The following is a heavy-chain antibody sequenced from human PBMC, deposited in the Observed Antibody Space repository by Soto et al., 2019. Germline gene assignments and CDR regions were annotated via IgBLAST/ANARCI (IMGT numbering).Heavy chain of an antibody. J-gene: IGHJ4*02. CDR1: GDSISGYS. D-gene: IGHD6-13*01. V-gene: IGHV4-59*08. CDR3: ARQSSLAAVVD. Sequence: QVQLQESGPGLVKPSETLSLTCTVSGDSISGYSWSWIRQPPGKGLEWIGSIYYTGSTNYSPSLMSRVTISVDTSKNHFSLKLSSVTAADTAVYYCARQSSLAAVVDWGQGTLVTVSS. CDR2: IYYTGST.